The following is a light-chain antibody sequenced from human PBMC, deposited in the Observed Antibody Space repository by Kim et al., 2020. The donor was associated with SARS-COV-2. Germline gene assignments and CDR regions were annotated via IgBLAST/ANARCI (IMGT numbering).Light chain of an antibody. Sequence: AAVGDGVTITCRASQGISNYLAWYQQKPGKVPKLLIYAASTLQSGVPSRFSGSGSGTDFTLTISSLQPEDVATYYCQKYNSAPMYTFGQGTKLEI. CDR2: AAS. J-gene: IGKJ2*01. CDR3: QKYNSAPMYT. CDR1: QGISNY. V-gene: IGKV1-27*01.